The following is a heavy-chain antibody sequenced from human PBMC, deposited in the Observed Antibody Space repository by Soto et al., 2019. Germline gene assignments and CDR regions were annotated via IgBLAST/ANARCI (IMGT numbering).Heavy chain of an antibody. CDR2: IYYSGST. D-gene: IGHD3-3*01. Sequence: QVQLQESGPGLVKPSQTLSLTCTVSGGSISSGGYYWSWIRQHPGKGPEWIGYIYYSGSTYYNPSLKSRVTISVDTSKNPFSLKLCSVSAADTAVYYCARCTVERLGYFDYWGQGTLVTVSS. V-gene: IGHV4-31*03. CDR3: ARCTVERLGYFDY. J-gene: IGHJ4*02. CDR1: GGSISSGGYY.